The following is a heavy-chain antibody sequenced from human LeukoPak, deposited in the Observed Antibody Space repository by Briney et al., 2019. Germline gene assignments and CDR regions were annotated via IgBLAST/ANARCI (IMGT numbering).Heavy chain of an antibody. V-gene: IGHV3-48*03. J-gene: IGHJ4*02. D-gene: IGHD3-10*01. CDR3: ARATVLLWFGERAGPDY. Sequence: PGGSLRLSCAASGFTFSSYEMNWVRQAPGKGLEWVSYISSSGSTIYYADSVKGRFTISRDNAKNSLYLQMNSLRAEDTAVYYCARATVLLWFGERAGPDYWGQGTLVTVSS. CDR1: GFTFSSYE. CDR2: ISSSGSTI.